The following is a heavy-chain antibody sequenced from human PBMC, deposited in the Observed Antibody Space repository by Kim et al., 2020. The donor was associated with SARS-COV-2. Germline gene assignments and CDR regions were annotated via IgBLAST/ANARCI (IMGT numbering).Heavy chain of an antibody. V-gene: IGHV1-2*06. CDR3: ARDRDMVRGVSTKFNWFDP. Sequence: ASVKVSYKASGYTFTGYYLNWVRQAPGQGLEWMGRINPFNGDTIYAQKFQGRVTMARDTSISTAYMDLNRLTSDDTAVYYCARDRDMVRGVSTKFNWFDPWGQGTLVTVSS. J-gene: IGHJ5*02. CDR2: INPFNGDT. D-gene: IGHD3-10*01. CDR1: GYTFTGYY.